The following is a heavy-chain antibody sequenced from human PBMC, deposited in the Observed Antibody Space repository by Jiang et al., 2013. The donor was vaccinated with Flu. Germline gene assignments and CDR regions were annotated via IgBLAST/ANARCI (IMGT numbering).Heavy chain of an antibody. D-gene: IGHD2-8*01. CDR1: GGSINRSSFY. V-gene: IGHV4-39*01. CDR3: ARQGYYLPYAFDI. Sequence: SGGSINRSSFYWGWIRQPPGKGLEWIGSFYYSGSTYDNPSLKSRVTIPVDTSKNQFSLKLTSVTAADTAVYFCARQGYYLPYAFDIWGQGTMVTVSS. J-gene: IGHJ3*02. CDR2: FYYSGST.